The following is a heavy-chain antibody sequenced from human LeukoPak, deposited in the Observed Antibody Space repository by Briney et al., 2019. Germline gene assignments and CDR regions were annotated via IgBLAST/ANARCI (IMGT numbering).Heavy chain of an antibody. CDR3: ARQVRGYSYGFVLDV. V-gene: IGHV4-34*01. D-gene: IGHD5-18*01. Sequence: SETLSLTCAVYGGSFSGYYWSWIRQPPGKGLEWIGEINHSGSTNYNPSLKSRVTISVDTSKNQFSLKLSSVTAADTAVYYCARQVRGYSYGFVLDVWGKGTTVTVSS. CDR2: INHSGST. CDR1: GGSFSGYY. J-gene: IGHJ6*04.